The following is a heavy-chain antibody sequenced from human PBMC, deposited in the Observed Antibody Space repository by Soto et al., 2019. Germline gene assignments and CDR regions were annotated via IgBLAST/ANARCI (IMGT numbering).Heavy chain of an antibody. CDR3: ARRDTAMGMDFDY. Sequence: QVQVVESGGGVVQPGRSLRLSCAASGFTFSGYAMHWVRQAPGKGLEWVAVISYDGSNKYYADSGKGRFTLSRDNSKNTLYLQMNSLRAEDTAVYYCARRDTAMGMDFDYWGQGTLVTVSS. V-gene: IGHV3-30-3*01. CDR1: GFTFSGYA. D-gene: IGHD5-18*01. J-gene: IGHJ4*02. CDR2: ISYDGSNK.